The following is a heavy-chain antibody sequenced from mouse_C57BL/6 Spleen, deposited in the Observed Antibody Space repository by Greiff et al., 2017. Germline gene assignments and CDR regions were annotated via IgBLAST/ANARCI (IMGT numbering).Heavy chain of an antibody. CDR2: INPGSGGT. D-gene: IGHD2-1*01. CDR3: ARSGVYGNVFDY. CDR1: GYAFTNYL. J-gene: IGHJ2*01. Sequence: VKLMESGAELVRPGTSVKVSCKASGYAFTNYLIEWVKQRPGQGLEWIGVINPGSGGTNYNEKFKGKATLTADKSFSTAYMQLSSLTSEDSAVYFCARSGVYGNVFDYWGQGTTLTGSS. V-gene: IGHV1-54*01.